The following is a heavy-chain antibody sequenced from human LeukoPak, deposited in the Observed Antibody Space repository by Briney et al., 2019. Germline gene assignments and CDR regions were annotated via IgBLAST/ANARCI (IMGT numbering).Heavy chain of an antibody. CDR2: ITSNSGSI. CDR1: GFTFSSHT. CDR3: AKSPQWPLRFFEN. V-gene: IGHV3-23*01. D-gene: IGHD6-19*01. Sequence: GGSLRLSCAASGFTFSSHTMTWVRQAAGKGLEWVSTITSNSGSIDYAGSVKGRFTISRDNSKNTLYLQMNSLRAEDTAVYYCAKSPQWPLRFFENWGQGTLVTVPS. J-gene: IGHJ4*02.